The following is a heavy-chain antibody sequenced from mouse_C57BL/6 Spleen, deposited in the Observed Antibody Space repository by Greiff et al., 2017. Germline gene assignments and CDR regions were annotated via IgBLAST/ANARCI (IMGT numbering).Heavy chain of an antibody. D-gene: IGHD1-1*01. V-gene: IGHV1-9*01. J-gene: IGHJ1*03. CDR1: GYTFTGYW. CDR2: ILPGSGST. CDR3: ARKGATVVAYYWYFDV. Sequence: SGAELMKPGASVKLSCKATGYTFTGYWIEWVKQRPGHGLEWIGEILPGSGSTNYNEKFKGKATFTADTSSNTAYMQLSSLTTEDSAIYYCARKGATVVAYYWYFDVWGTGTTVTVSS.